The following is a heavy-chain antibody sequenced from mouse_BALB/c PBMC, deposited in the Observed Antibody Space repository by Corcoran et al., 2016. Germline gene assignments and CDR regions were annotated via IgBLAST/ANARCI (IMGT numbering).Heavy chain of an antibody. D-gene: IGHD1-1*02. Sequence: EVQLQQSGPELVKPGAAVKMSCKASGYTFTSYVMHWGKQKPGQGLEWIGYINPYNDGTKYNEKFKGKATLTSDKSSSTAYMELSSLTSEDSAVYYCGYYAMDYWGQGTLVTVSA. CDR3: GYYAMDY. CDR2: INPYNDGT. V-gene: IGHV1S136*01. J-gene: IGHJ3*01. CDR1: GYTFTSYV.